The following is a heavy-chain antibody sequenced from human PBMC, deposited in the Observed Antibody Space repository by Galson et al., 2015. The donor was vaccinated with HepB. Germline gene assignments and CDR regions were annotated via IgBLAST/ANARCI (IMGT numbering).Heavy chain of an antibody. CDR2: IYYSGST. V-gene: IGHV4-39*01. CDR3: AVRIAAAGGHYGMDV. D-gene: IGHD6-13*01. CDR1: GGSISSSSYY. J-gene: IGHJ6*02. Sequence: ETLSLTCTVSGGSISSSSYYWGWIRQPPGKGLEWIGSIYYSGSTYYNPSLKSRVTISVDTSKNQFSLKLSSVTAADTAVYYCAVRIAAAGGHYGMDVWGQGTTVTVSS.